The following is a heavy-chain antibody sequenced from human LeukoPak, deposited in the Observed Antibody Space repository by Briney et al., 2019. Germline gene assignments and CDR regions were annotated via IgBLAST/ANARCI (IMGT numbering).Heavy chain of an antibody. CDR2: IYSGGST. Sequence: QSGGSLRLSCAASGFTVSSNYMSWVRQAPGKGLEWVSVIYSGGSTYYADSVKGRFTISRDNSKNTLYLQMNSLRAEDTAVYYCATQSPKSGSYVMWGQGTLVTVSS. V-gene: IGHV3-53*01. J-gene: IGHJ4*02. CDR1: GFTVSSNY. D-gene: IGHD1-26*01. CDR3: ATQSPKSGSYVM.